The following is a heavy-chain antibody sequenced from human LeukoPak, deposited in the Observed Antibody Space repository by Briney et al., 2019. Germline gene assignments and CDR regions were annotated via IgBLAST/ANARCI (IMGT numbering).Heavy chain of an antibody. J-gene: IGHJ4*02. V-gene: IGHV4-59*08. D-gene: IGHD3-10*01. CDR1: GGSISSYY. CDR2: IYYSGST. CDR3: ARYGITIVRGGKCYFDS. Sequence: SETLSLTCTVSGGSISSYYWSWIRQPPGKGLEWIGYIYYSGSTNYNPSLKSRVTISVDTSKNQFSLRLSSVTAADTAVYYCARYGITIVRGGKCYFDSWGQGTLVTVSS.